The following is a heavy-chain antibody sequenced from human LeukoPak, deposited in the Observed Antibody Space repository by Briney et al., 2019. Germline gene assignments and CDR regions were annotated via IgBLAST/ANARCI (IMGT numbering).Heavy chain of an antibody. CDR3: ATVGRPYYVFAN. Sequence: ASVKVSCKASGNIFSGQGITWVRQAPGQGLEWVGWISDHRESTMYAQKFQGRVTVTIDTSTNTAYMELTSLTSDDTAVYYCATVGRPYYVFANWRQGTLVTVSS. J-gene: IGHJ4*02. D-gene: IGHD3-10*02. CDR1: GNIFSGQG. CDR2: ISDHREST. V-gene: IGHV1-18*01.